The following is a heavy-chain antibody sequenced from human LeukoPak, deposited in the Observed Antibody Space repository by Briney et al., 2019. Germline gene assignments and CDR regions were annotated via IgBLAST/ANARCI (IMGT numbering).Heavy chain of an antibody. J-gene: IGHJ4*02. CDR2: INPNSGGT. CDR3: ARVDYYGSGSYQYYFDY. Sequence: ASVKVSCKASGYTFTGYYMHWVRQAPGQGLEWMGWINPNSGGTNYAQKFQGRVTMTRDTSISIAYMELSRLRSDDTAVYYCARVDYYGSGSYQYYFDYWGQGTLVTVSS. V-gene: IGHV1-2*02. CDR1: GYTFTGYY. D-gene: IGHD3-10*01.